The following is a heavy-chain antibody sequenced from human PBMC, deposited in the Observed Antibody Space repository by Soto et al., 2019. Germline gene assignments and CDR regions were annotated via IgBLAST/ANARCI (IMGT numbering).Heavy chain of an antibody. CDR3: ARQITRPGRYFDY. Sequence: GESLKISCKSSGYSFTSYWIGWVRQMPGKGLEWMGIIYPGDSDTRYSPSFQGQVTISADKSISTAYLQWSSLKASDTAMYYCARQITRPGRYFDYWGQGTLVTVSS. CDR1: GYSFTSYW. D-gene: IGHD3-16*01. J-gene: IGHJ4*02. V-gene: IGHV5-51*01. CDR2: IYPGDSDT.